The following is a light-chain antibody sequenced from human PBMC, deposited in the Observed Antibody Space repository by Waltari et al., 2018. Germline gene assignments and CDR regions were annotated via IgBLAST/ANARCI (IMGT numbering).Light chain of an antibody. CDR3: ITWDDSLGGYYV. V-gene: IGLV1-47*01. CDR1: TSNVGKNH. J-gene: IGLJ1*01. CDR2: RNS. Sequence: QSVLTQAPSVSGTLGQSVAISFSGATSNVGKNHFYLYQQIPGTAPKLLIYRNSQRPSGVPDRFSASKSDTSASLTISGLRSEDEADYYCITWDDSLGGYYVFGTGTTVTVL.